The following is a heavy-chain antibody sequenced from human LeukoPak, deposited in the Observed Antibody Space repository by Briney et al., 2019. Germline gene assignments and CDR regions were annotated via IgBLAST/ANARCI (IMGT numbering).Heavy chain of an antibody. V-gene: IGHV3-15*01. CDR1: GFTFSNAW. D-gene: IGHD2-2*01. CDR3: NTVPVVVPSAIFWFDP. Sequence: GGSLRLSCAASGFTFSNAWMSWVRQAPGKGLEWVGRIKSKTDGGTTDYAAPVKGRFTISRDDSKNTLYLQMNSLKTEDTAVDYCNTVPVVVPSAIFWFDPWGQGTLVTVSS. CDR2: IKSKTDGGTT. J-gene: IGHJ5*02.